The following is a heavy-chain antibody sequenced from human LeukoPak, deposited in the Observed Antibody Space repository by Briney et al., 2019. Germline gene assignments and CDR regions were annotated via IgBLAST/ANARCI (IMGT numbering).Heavy chain of an antibody. Sequence: GSLRLSCAASGFTFSSYGMHWVRQAPGKGLEWVAVIWYDGSNKYYADSVKGRFTISRDNSKNTLYLQMNSLRAEDTAVYYCGRDSCSSTSCYGGYSFDYWGQGTLVTVSS. D-gene: IGHD2-2*01. CDR3: GRDSCSSTSCYGGYSFDY. CDR1: GFTFSSYG. J-gene: IGHJ4*02. CDR2: IWYDGSNK. V-gene: IGHV3-33*01.